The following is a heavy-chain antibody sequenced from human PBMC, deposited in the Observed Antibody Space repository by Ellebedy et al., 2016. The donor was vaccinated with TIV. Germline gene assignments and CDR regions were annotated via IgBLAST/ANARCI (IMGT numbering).Heavy chain of an antibody. CDR2: IDPEDGKT. CDR3: GTGDWTFLGMDV. CDR1: SYTLPEVT. J-gene: IGHJ6*02. V-gene: IGHV1-24*01. Sequence: ASVKVSXKVSSYTLPEVTIHWVRQAPGKGLEWMGGIDPEDGKTIYAQKFQGRVTMTEDTFTDTAYLELSSLRSEDSAVYYCGTGDWTFLGMDVWGPGTTVTVSS. D-gene: IGHD2-21*02.